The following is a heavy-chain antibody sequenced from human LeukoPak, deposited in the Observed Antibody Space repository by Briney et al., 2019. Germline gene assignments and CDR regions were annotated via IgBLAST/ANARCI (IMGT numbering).Heavy chain of an antibody. V-gene: IGHV4-39*07. J-gene: IGHJ5*02. CDR2: IYYRGST. D-gene: IGHD6-6*01. CDR1: GDSISSSSYY. CDR3: ARCHFIATRLLWFDP. Sequence: SETLSLTCTVSGDSISSSSYYWGWIRQPPGKGLEWIGSIYYRGSTYYNPSLKSRVTMSVDTSKNQFSLKLSSVTAADTAVFYCARCHFIATRLLWFDPWGQGSLVTVSS.